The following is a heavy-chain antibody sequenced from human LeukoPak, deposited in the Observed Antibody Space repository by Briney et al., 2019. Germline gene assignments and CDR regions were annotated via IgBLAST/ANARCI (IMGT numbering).Heavy chain of an antibody. D-gene: IGHD6-19*01. CDR2: NNPNSGGA. CDR3: ARGLGPLFDY. CDR1: GNTFTGYF. J-gene: IGHJ4*02. Sequence: ASVKVSCKASGNTFTGYFIHWVRQAPGQGFEWMGWNNPNSGGANYAQKFQGRVTMTRDTSISTAFMELSSLRSDDTAVYYCARGLGPLFDYWGQGTLVTVSS. V-gene: IGHV1-2*02.